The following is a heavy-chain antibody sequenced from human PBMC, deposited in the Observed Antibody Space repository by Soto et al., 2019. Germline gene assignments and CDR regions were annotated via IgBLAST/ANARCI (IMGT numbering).Heavy chain of an antibody. CDR3: SRDVRRADCY. D-gene: IGHD2-21*02. V-gene: IGHV3-23*01. CDR1: GLTLSSYA. J-gene: IGHJ4*02. CDR2: ITASGDKT. Sequence: EVQLLESGGGLVQPGESLRLSCAASGLTLSSYAMTWVRQAPGKGLVYVSSITASGDKTYYADTAKGRFTISRDNSKNTVYLQMNSLRADDTALYFCSRDVRRADCYWGQGTLVTVSS.